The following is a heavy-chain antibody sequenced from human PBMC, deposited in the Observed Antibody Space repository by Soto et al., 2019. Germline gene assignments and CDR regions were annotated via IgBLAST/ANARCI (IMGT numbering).Heavy chain of an antibody. D-gene: IGHD7-27*01. CDR2: IYKRATT. J-gene: IGHJ5*01. V-gene: IGHV4-30-4*01. CDR3: ARGRFCLTGRCFPNWFDS. CDR1: GDSISNLAYF. Sequence: SETLSLTCSVSGDSISNLAYFWAWIRQPPGQALEYIGYIYKRATTYYTPSFESRVAISVDTSKIQFPLNVTSVTAADTAVYFCARGRFCLTGRCFPNWFDSWGQGALVTVSS.